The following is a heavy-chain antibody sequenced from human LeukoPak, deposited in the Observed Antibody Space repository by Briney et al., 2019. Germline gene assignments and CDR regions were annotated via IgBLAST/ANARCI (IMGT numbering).Heavy chain of an antibody. J-gene: IGHJ4*02. D-gene: IGHD4-17*01. Sequence: GGSLRLSCAASGFSFSNYWMHWVRQAPGKGLVWVSRISSDGSDTIYADSVKGRFTMSRDNAKNTLYLQMNSLRAEDTAVYYCVRGPGFPLGDYVLDYWGQGTLVTVSS. V-gene: IGHV3-74*01. CDR3: VRGPGFPLGDYVLDY. CDR1: GFSFSNYW. CDR2: ISSDGSDT.